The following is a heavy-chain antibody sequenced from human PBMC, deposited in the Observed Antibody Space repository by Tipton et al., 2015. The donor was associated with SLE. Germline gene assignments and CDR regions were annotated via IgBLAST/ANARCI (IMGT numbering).Heavy chain of an antibody. J-gene: IGHJ4*02. CDR3: ARDDGLGY. D-gene: IGHD3/OR15-3a*01. V-gene: IGHV3-7*01. CDR2: IKQDGSEK. Sequence: SLRLSCAASGFTFGTYWMSWVRQAPGKGLEWVATIKQDGSEKYYVDSVKGRFTISRDNAKNSLYLQMNSLRAEDTAVYYCARDDGLGYWGQGTLVTVSS. CDR1: GFTFGTYW.